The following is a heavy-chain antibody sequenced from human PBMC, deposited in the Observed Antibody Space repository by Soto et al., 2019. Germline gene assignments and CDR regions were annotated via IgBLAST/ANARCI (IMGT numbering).Heavy chain of an antibody. CDR3: ARHALVDTAWGYYYGMDV. CDR2: IYYSGST. J-gene: IGHJ6*02. Sequence: SETLSLTCTASGGSISSSSYYWGWIRQPPGKGLEWIGSIYYSGSTYYNPSLKSRVTISVDTSKNQFSLKLSSVTAADTAVYYCARHALVDTAWGYYYGMDVWGQGTTVTVSS. CDR1: GGSISSSSYY. V-gene: IGHV4-39*01. D-gene: IGHD5-18*01.